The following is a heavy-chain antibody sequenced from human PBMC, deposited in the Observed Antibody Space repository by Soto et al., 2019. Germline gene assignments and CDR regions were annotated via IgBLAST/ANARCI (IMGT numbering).Heavy chain of an antibody. J-gene: IGHJ6*02. V-gene: IGHV1-18*01. Sequence: AAVRVSCKACGCSFTSYGISWVRRAPGQGLEWMGWISPYNGHTQFVERFQGRVTMTTDTSTKTAYMELRNLRSDDTAHYYCARDLTIVPATHPRLENYGMDVWGQGTTVTVSS. CDR2: ISPYNGHT. CDR3: ARDLTIVPATHPRLENYGMDV. CDR1: GCSFTSYG. D-gene: IGHD2-2*01.